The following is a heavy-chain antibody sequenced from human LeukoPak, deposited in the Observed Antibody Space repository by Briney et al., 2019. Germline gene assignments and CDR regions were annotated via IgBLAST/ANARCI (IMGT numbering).Heavy chain of an antibody. V-gene: IGHV3-33*01. CDR3: GRVLGSYWFAP. D-gene: IGHD3-10*01. CDR1: GFTFSSYG. Sequence: PGGSLRLSCAASGFTFSSYGMPWVRQAPGKGLEWVAVIWYDGSNKYYADSVKGRFTISRDNSKNTLYLQMNSLRAEDTAVYYWGRVLGSYWFAPGGKEPWVPVS. J-gene: IGHJ5*02. CDR2: IWYDGSNK.